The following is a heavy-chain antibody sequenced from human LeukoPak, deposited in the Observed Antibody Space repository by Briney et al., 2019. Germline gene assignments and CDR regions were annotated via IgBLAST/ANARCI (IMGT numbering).Heavy chain of an antibody. CDR2: ISYSGST. D-gene: IGHD3-22*01. V-gene: IGHV4-30-4*08. CDR1: GGSISSGDYY. Sequence: SETLSLTCTVSGGSISSGDYYWSWIRQPPGKGLEWIGYISYSGSTYYNPSLKGRVTISVDTSKNQFSLKLTSVTAADPAVYFCARVYYDSSGLAQFDYWGQGTLVTVSS. J-gene: IGHJ4*02. CDR3: ARVYYDSSGLAQFDY.